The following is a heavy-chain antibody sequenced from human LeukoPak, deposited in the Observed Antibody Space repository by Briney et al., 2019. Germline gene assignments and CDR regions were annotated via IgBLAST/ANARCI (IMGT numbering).Heavy chain of an antibody. CDR1: GVSFDDYY. J-gene: IGHJ4*02. Sequence: PSESLSLTCAVSGVSFDDYYWSWVRQTPGKRLEWIGEINHSGYTNDSPSLKSRVTLSIDTSRKRFSLNLRSVTVADTGIYYCTRMTAGHDYWGQGTLVTVSS. CDR2: INHSGYT. D-gene: IGHD2-21*02. V-gene: IGHV4-34*01. CDR3: TRMTAGHDY.